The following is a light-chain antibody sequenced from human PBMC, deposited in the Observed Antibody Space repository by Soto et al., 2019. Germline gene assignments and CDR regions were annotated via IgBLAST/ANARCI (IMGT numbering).Light chain of an antibody. Sequence: EIVLTHSPATLSLSPGERATLSCRASQSVSSYLAWYQQKPGQAPRLLIHDASNRATGIPARFSGSGSGTDFTLTISSLEPEDFAVYYCQQRSNWPWTFGQGTKVDIK. CDR1: QSVSSY. CDR2: DAS. V-gene: IGKV3-11*01. CDR3: QQRSNWPWT. J-gene: IGKJ1*01.